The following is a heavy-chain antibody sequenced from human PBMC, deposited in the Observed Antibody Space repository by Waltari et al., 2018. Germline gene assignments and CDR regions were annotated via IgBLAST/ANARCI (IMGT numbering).Heavy chain of an antibody. CDR2: ISYSGST. D-gene: IGHD6-19*01. CDR3: ARGGWPYNWFDS. J-gene: IGHJ5*01. V-gene: IGHV4-31*03. Sequence: QVQLQVSGPGLMQPSQTLSLTCIISSGPISRGGYYWTWVRQHPGKGLEWIGYISYSGSTNYNPSLKSRVTISVETSQNQFSLKLTSLSAADTAVYYCARGGWPYNWFDSWGQGTTVTVSS. CDR1: SGPISRGGYY.